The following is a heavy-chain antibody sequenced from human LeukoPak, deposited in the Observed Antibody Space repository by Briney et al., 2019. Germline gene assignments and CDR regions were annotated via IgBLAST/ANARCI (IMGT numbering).Heavy chain of an antibody. Sequence: GGSLRLSCTASGFNFGDYTMSWFRQAPGKGLEWVGFIRSKTYGGTTEDAASVKGRFTISRDDPKSIAYLQMNSLKTEDTAVYYCTTLSGSADYWGQGTLVTVSS. CDR2: IRSKTYGGTT. V-gene: IGHV3-49*03. CDR3: TTLSGSADY. J-gene: IGHJ4*02. CDR1: GFNFGDYT. D-gene: IGHD3-10*01.